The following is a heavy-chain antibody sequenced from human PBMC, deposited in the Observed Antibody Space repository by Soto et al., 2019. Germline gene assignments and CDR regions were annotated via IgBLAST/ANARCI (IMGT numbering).Heavy chain of an antibody. CDR3: ARDRRGYCSSTSCYKAIDY. CDR2: ISAYNGNT. V-gene: IGHV1-18*01. CDR1: GYTFTSYG. J-gene: IGHJ4*02. Sequence: QVQLVQSGAEVKKPGASVKVSCKASGYTFTSYGISWVRQAPGQGLEWMGWISAYNGNTNYAQKLQGRVTMTTDTSTSTAYMELRSLRSDDTAMYYCARDRRGYCSSTSCYKAIDYWGQGTLVTVSS. D-gene: IGHD2-2*01.